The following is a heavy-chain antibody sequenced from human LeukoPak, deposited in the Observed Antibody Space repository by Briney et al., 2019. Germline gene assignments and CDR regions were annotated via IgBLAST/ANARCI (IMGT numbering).Heavy chain of an antibody. J-gene: IGHJ4*02. CDR1: GGSISSSSYY. CDR2: IYYSRST. CDR3: ARDPAAPHFKVALRYFDY. D-gene: IGHD5-12*01. V-gene: IGHV4-39*07. Sequence: PPETLSLTCTVSGGSISSSSYYWGWIRQPPGKGLEWIGSIYYSRSTYYNPSLKSRVTISVDTSKNQFSLKLSSVTAADTAVYYCARDPAAPHFKVALRYFDYWGQGTLVTVSS.